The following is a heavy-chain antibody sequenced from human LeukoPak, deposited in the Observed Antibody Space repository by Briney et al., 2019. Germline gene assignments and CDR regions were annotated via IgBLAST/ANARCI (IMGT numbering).Heavy chain of an antibody. CDR3: AHGAMYQLDY. J-gene: IGHJ4*02. CDR2: IIGGGGST. V-gene: IGHV3-23*01. CDR1: GFPFSSHG. D-gene: IGHD2-2*01. Sequence: PGGSLRLFCAASGFPFSSHGMSWVRQAPVKGLEWVSGIIGGGGSTYYADSVKGRFTISGDNSRNTLFLQMNSLRAEDTAVYYCAHGAMYQLDYWGQGTLVTVSS.